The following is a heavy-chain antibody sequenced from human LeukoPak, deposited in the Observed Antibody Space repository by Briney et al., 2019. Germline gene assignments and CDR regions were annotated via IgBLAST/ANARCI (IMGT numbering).Heavy chain of an antibody. CDR3: ARSVTVDY. CDR2: IKEDGSEK. D-gene: IGHD1-20*01. V-gene: IGHV3-7*01. Sequence: GGSLRLSCAASGFTSSNYWMSWVRQAPGKGLEWVANIKEDGSEKYHVDSVKGRFTISRDNADDSLYLQMNTLRAEDTAVYYCARSVTVDYWGQGTLVTVSS. J-gene: IGHJ4*02. CDR1: GFTSSNYW.